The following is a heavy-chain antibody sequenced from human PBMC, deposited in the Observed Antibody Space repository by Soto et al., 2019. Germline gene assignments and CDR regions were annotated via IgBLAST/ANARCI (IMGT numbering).Heavy chain of an antibody. V-gene: IGHV1-18*01. J-gene: IGHJ5*01. CDR3: ATCGKRLDS. Sequence: GPELKKPGASMKVSCKASGYTSTNYGFIWVRQAPGQGLEWMGLITVYNGQTNYAQKFQDRVTVTTDTSTNTAYMELRSLRSDDTAVYFCATCGKRLDSWGHGTLVSVSS. CDR1: GYTSTNYG. CDR2: ITVYNGQT.